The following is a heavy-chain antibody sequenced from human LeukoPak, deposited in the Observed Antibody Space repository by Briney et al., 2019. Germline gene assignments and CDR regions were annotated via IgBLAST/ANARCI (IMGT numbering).Heavy chain of an antibody. D-gene: IGHD3-10*01. CDR1: GYTFVAYF. CDR3: ARDGALWVGDFTFYFDS. J-gene: IGHJ4*02. V-gene: IGHV1-2*02. Sequence: ASVKVSCKASGYTFVAYFIHWVRQAPGQGLEWMGWINPNNGDTDSAQKFKGRVTMTRDTSISTVYMELTRLTSDDTAVYFCARDGALWVGDFTFYFDSWGQGSLVTVSS. CDR2: INPNNGDT.